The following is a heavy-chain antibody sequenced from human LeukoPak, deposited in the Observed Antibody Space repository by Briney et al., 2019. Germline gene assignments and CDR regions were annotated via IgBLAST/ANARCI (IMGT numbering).Heavy chain of an antibody. D-gene: IGHD3-16*01. V-gene: IGHV3-30*02. CDR2: LRFDE. J-gene: IGHJ6*03. Sequence: GGSLRLSCAASGFILSNYGMHWVCQTPGKGLEWVALLRFDEFYADSVKGRFTISRDISKSTVYLQMKRLTVEDTAMYYCAREQYSYYMDVWGKGTTVTVSS. CDR3: AREQYSYYMDV. CDR1: GFILSNYG.